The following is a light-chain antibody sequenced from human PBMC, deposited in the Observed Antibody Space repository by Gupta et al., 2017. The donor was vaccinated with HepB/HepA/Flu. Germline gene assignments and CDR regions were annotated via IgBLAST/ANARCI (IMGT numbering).Light chain of an antibody. CDR3: QQYNSYTST. CDR1: QSISTW. J-gene: IGKJ1*01. V-gene: IGKV1-5*03. Sequence: DIQMTQSPSTLSASVGDRVTITCRASQSISTWLAWYQKKPGKAPKLLIYKASSLESGVPSRFSGSGSGTEFTLTISSLQPDDFVSYYCQQYNSYTSTFGQGTKVEIK. CDR2: KAS.